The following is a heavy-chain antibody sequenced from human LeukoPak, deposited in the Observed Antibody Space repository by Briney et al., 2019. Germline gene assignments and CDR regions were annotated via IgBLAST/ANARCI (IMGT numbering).Heavy chain of an antibody. V-gene: IGHV1-8*01. CDR3: ARGPPGSTLDY. D-gene: IGHD2-2*01. J-gene: IGHJ4*02. CDR2: MNPNSGNT. CDR1: GYTLTSYD. Sequence: ASVKVSCKASGYTLTSYDINWVRQATGQGIEWMGWMNPNSGNTGYAQKFQGRVTITRNTSISTAYMELSSLRSEDTAVYYCARGPPGSTLDYWGQGTLVTVSS.